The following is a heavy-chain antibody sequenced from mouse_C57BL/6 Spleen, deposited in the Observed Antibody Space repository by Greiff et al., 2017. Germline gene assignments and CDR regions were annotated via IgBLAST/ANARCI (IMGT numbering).Heavy chain of an antibody. CDR3: ARYDYDGFAY. Sequence: VQLQQSGAELVRPGASVTLSCKASGYTFTDYEMHWVKQTPVHGLEWIGAIDPETGGTAYNQKFKGKATLTADKSSSTAYMQLNSLTSEDSAVDFCARYDYDGFAYWGQGTLVTVSA. J-gene: IGHJ3*01. D-gene: IGHD2-4*01. CDR2: IDPETGGT. V-gene: IGHV1-15*01. CDR1: GYTFTDYE.